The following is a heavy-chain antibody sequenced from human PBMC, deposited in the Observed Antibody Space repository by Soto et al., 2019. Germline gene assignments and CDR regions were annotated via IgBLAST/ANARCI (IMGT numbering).Heavy chain of an antibody. J-gene: IGHJ4*02. CDR2: ISYDGSNK. V-gene: IGHV3-30-3*01. D-gene: IGHD3-22*01. CDR1: GFTFSSYA. CDR3: ARDRDRDDSSRVDY. Sequence: QVQLVESGGGVVQPGRSLRLSCAASGFTFSSYAMHWVRQAPGKGLEWVAVISYDGSNKYYADSVTGRFTISRDNSKNTLYLEMNSLRAEDTAVYYCARDRDRDDSSRVDYWGQGTLVTVSS.